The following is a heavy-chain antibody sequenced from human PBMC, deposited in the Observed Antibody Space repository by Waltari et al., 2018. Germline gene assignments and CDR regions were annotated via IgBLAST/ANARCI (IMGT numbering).Heavy chain of an antibody. CDR2: ISHSGST. D-gene: IGHD3-10*01. Sequence: QLQLQESGPGLVKPSETLSLTCTVSGGSTSRSNYSWVCIRQPPGKGLDWIASISHSGSTYYNPSLKSRVTISVDTSKNQFSLKLTSVTAADTAVYYCARIYGSGSPIPSVDYWGQGTLVTVSS. V-gene: IGHV4-39*01. CDR1: GGSTSRSNYS. J-gene: IGHJ4*02. CDR3: ARIYGSGSPIPSVDY.